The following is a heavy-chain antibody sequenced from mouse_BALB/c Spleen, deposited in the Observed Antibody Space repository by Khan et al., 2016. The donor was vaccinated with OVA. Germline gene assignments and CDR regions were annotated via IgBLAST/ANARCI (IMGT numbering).Heavy chain of an antibody. V-gene: IGHV3-2*02. Sequence: EVQLQESGPGLVKPSQSLSLTCTVTGYSITSGYGWNWIRQFPGNKLEWMGYISYSGSTNYNPSLKGRISITLDTSKNQFFLQLNSVTTEDTATYYCARTARIKYWGQGTTLTVSS. CDR1: GYSITSGYG. CDR3: ARTARIKY. D-gene: IGHD1-2*01. CDR2: ISYSGST. J-gene: IGHJ2*01.